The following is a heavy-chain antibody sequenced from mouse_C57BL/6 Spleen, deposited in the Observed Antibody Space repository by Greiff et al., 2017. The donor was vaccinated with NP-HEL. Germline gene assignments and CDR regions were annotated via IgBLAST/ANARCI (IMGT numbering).Heavy chain of an antibody. J-gene: IGHJ4*01. D-gene: IGHD4-1*01. CDR2: IRLKSDNYAT. CDR1: GFTFSNYW. Sequence: DVKVEESGGGLVQPGGSMKLSCVASGFTFSNYWMNWVRQSPEKGLEWVAQIRLKSDNYATHYAESVKGRFTISRYDSKSSVYLQMNNLRADDTGIYYCTGPTGNYAMDYWSQGTSVTVSS. CDR3: TGPTGNYAMDY. V-gene: IGHV6-3*01.